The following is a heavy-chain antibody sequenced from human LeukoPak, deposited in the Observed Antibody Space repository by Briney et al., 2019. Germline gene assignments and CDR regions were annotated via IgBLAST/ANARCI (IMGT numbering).Heavy chain of an antibody. Sequence: PGGSLRLSCAASGFTFDDYAMHWVRQAPGKGLEWVSGISWNSGSIGYADSVKGRFTISRDNAKNSLYLQMNSLRAEDTALYYCAKDTGYSSSFSIDYWGQGTLVTVSS. J-gene: IGHJ4*02. V-gene: IGHV3-9*01. CDR3: AKDTGYSSSFSIDY. CDR1: GFTFDDYA. D-gene: IGHD6-13*01. CDR2: ISWNSGSI.